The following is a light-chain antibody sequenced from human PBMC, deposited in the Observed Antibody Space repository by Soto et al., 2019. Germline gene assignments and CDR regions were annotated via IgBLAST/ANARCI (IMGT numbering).Light chain of an antibody. CDR3: QQSYTVPWT. CDR1: QTISNY. CDR2: AAS. J-gene: IGKJ1*01. Sequence: DIQMTKSPSSLSTFVGDRVTITCRSSQTISNYVNWYQLKPGKAPKVLIYAASSLQSGVPSRFSGSGSGADFTLTISSLQPEDFATYYCQQSYTVPWTFGQGTKVEIK. V-gene: IGKV1-39*01.